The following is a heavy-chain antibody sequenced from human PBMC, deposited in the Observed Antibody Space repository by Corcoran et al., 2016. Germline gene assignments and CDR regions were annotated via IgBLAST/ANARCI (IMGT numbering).Heavy chain of an antibody. D-gene: IGHD3-3*01. Sequence: QLQLQESGPGLVKPSETLSLTCTVSGGSISSSSYYWGWIRQPPGKGLEWIGSIYYSGSTYYNPSLKSRVTISVDTSKNQFSLKLSSETAADTAVYYCARVSYDFWSGYWDYFDYWGQGTLVTVSS. J-gene: IGHJ4*02. CDR1: GGSISSSSYY. CDR3: ARVSYDFWSGYWDYFDY. V-gene: IGHV4-39*07. CDR2: IYYSGST.